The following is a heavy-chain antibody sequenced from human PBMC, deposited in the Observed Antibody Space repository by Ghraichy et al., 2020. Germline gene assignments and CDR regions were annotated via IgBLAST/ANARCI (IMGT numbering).Heavy chain of an antibody. V-gene: IGHV3-9*01. CDR1: GFTFDDYA. CDR3: AKRAAAGKYYFDY. D-gene: IGHD6-13*01. CDR2: ISWKSGSI. Sequence: SLRLSCAASGFTFDDYAMHWVRQAPGKGLEWVSGISWKSGSIGYADSVKGRFTISRDNAKNSLYLQMNSLRAEDTALYYCAKRAAAGKYYFDYWGQGTLVTVSS. J-gene: IGHJ4*02.